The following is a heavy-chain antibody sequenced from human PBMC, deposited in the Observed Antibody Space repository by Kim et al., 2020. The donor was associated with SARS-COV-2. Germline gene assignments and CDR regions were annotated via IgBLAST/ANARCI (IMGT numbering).Heavy chain of an antibody. CDR1: GFTFSTYW. J-gene: IGHJ4*02. D-gene: IGHD3-16*02. CDR3: VRDIAY. V-gene: IGHV3-7*03. Sequence: GGSLRLSCVASGFTFSTYWMSWVRQVPGKGLEWVANIKQDGSKKYYADSVKGRFTTFRDNAKNSLYLQMNSLRADDTAVYYCVRDIAYWGQGTLVTVSP. CDR2: IKQDGSKK.